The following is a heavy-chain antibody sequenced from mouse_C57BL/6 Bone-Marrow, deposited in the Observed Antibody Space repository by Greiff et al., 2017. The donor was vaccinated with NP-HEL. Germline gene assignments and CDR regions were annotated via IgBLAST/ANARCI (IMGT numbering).Heavy chain of an antibody. CDR3: ERGVYYCGSGLDY. V-gene: IGHV1-9*01. Sequence: VQLKQSGAELMKPGASVKLSCTATGYTFTGYWIEWVKQRPGHGLEWIGEILPGSGSTNYNEKFKGKATFTADTSSNTAYMQLSSLTTEDSAIYYYERGVYYCGSGLDYWGQGTTLTVSS. D-gene: IGHD1-1*01. J-gene: IGHJ2*01. CDR2: ILPGSGST. CDR1: GYTFTGYW.